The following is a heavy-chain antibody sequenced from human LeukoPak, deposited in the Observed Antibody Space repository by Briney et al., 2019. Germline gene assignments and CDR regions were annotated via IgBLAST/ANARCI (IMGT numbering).Heavy chain of an antibody. CDR2: LYFSGSP. CDR3: ARHRSHHGWFDP. V-gene: IGHV4-39*01. J-gene: IGHJ5*02. Sequence: SETLSLTCTVSGDSISSSDYCWSWIRQPPGSGLEFVGCLYFSGSPYYNPSLNGRVTISVDTSQNQFSLNLYSMTAADTALYFCARHRSHHGWFDPWGQGTLVTVSS. CDR1: GDSISSSDYC. D-gene: IGHD2-8*01.